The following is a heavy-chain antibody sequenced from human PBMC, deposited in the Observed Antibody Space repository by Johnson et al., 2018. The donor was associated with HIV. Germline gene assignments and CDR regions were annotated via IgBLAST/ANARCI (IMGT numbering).Heavy chain of an antibody. D-gene: IGHD3-22*01. Sequence: VQLVESGGGLVQPGGSLRLSCAASGFTFSSYTMSWVRQAPGKGLEWVSRIRGRGGSIFYADSVKGRFTISRDNSKNTLYLQMNSLRAEDTAVYYCAKGYYYDSKDAFNIWGQGTMVTVSS. CDR1: GFTFSSYT. CDR2: IRGRGGSI. J-gene: IGHJ3*02. V-gene: IGHV3-23*04. CDR3: AKGYYYDSKDAFNI.